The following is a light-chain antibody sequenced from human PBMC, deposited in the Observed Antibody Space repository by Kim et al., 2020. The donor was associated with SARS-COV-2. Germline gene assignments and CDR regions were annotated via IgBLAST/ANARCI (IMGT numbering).Light chain of an antibody. Sequence: IVMTQSPVTLSVSPGERVTLSCRASQSVESTLAWYQQKPGQAPRLLIYDASTRATGIPVRFSGSGSGTEFTLTISSLQPEDFAVYYCQQYNNWPSWTFGPGTKLEIK. CDR1: QSVEST. CDR2: DAS. J-gene: IGKJ1*01. CDR3: QQYNNWPSWT. V-gene: IGKV3-15*01.